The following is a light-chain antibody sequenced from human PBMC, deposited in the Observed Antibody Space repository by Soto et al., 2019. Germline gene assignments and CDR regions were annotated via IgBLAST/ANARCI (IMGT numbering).Light chain of an antibody. CDR1: RSVSRY. CDR2: DTS. Sequence: EIVLTQSPATLSLSPGERASLSCRARRSVSRYLAWYQQTPGQAPRLLIYDTSYRAAGIPARFRVSGSATDFTLTSSSLEPEDFADYCCQQRSNWITFGQGTRLEIK. J-gene: IGKJ5*01. CDR3: QQRSNWIT. V-gene: IGKV3-11*01.